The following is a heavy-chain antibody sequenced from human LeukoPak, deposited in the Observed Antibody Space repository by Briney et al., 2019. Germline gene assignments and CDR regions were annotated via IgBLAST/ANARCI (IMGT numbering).Heavy chain of an antibody. CDR1: GFTTRFYE. J-gene: IGHJ4*02. CDR3: AKDRGSGSGTYTWGIFDC. CDR2: ISDSGSST. D-gene: IGHD3-10*01. Sequence: GGSLRLSCAASGFTTRFYEMSWVRQAPGKGLEWVSGISDSGSSTVYADSVKGRFTISRDNSKDTLYLQMNILRAEDTAVYYCAKDRGSGSGTYTWGIFDCWGQGTLVAVSS. V-gene: IGHV3-23*01.